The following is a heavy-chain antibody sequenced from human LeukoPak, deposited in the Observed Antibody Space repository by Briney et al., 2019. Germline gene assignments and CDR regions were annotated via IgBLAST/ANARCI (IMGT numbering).Heavy chain of an antibody. CDR3: AKQKDGYFGY. CDR1: GVIFNNFA. J-gene: IGHJ4*02. Sequence: GGSLRLSCAASGVIFNNFAFHWVRQAPGKGLEWVAAVSYDGTNEYYAESVRGRLTISRDNSKNTLYLQMNSLRAEDTAVYYCAKQKDGYFGYWGQGTLVTVSS. CDR2: VSYDGTNE. D-gene: IGHD5-24*01. V-gene: IGHV3-30-3*02.